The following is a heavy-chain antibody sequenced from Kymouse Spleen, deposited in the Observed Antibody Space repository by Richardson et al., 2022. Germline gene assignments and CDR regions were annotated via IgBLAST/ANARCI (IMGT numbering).Heavy chain of an antibody. J-gene: IGHJ4*02. CDR2: IRSKANSYAT. V-gene: IGHV3-73*02. CDR1: GFTFSGSA. D-gene: IGHD1-20*01. Sequence: EVQLVESGGGLVQPGGSLKLSCAASGFTFSGSAMHWVRQASGKGLEWVGRIRSKANSYATAYAASVKGRFTISRDDSKNTAYLQMNSLKTEDTAVYYCTRHNWNDEDYWGQGTLVTVSS. CDR3: TRHNWNDEDY.